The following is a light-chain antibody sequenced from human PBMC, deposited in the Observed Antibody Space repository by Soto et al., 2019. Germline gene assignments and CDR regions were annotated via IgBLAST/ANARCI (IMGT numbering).Light chain of an antibody. Sequence: EVVLTQSPGTLSLSPGERATLSCRASQSVSSSFLAWYQHKPGQAPRLLIYGASTRATGIPARFSGSGSGTEFTLTISSLQSEDFAVYYCHQYDNWPKTFGQGTRLEIK. CDR2: GAS. CDR1: QSVSSS. V-gene: IGKV3-15*01. CDR3: HQYDNWPKT. J-gene: IGKJ5*01.